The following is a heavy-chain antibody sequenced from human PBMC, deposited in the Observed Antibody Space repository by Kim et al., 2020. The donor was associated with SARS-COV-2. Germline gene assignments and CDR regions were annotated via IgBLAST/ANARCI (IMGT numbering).Heavy chain of an antibody. CDR3: ARDDEGNVTPFDY. CDR1: GFSFRNYA. J-gene: IGHJ4*02. D-gene: IGHD1-1*01. CDR2: IRSSGGST. Sequence: GGSLRLSCAASGFSFRNYAMSWVRQAPGKGLEWVSAIRSSGGSTYYADSVKGRFTISRDNSKNTLYLQMNSLRAEDTAVYYCARDDEGNVTPFDYWGQGTLVTVSS. V-gene: IGHV3-23*01.